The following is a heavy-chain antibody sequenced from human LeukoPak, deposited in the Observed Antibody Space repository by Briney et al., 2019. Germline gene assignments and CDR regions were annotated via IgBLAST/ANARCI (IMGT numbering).Heavy chain of an antibody. V-gene: IGHV6-1*01. CDR2: TYYRSKWYN. Sequence: LSQSRSLTCAISGDIVASNSAAWNWIRHSPSRGLDWLGRTYYRSKWYNDYAVSVKSRITINPDPSKNQFSLQLNSVTPEDTAVYYCARGTSGYSSGWYNYWGQGTLVTVSS. D-gene: IGHD6-19*01. CDR1: GDIVASNSAA. CDR3: ARGTSGYSSGWYNY. J-gene: IGHJ4*02.